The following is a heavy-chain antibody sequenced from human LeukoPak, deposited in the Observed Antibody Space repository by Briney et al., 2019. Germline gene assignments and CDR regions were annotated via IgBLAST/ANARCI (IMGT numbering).Heavy chain of an antibody. J-gene: IGHJ4*02. D-gene: IGHD6-19*01. CDR1: GYTFTSYG. CDR2: ISDYNGNT. Sequence: ASVKVSCKASGYTFTSYGIRWVRQAPGQGLEWMGWISDYNGNTNYAQKLQGRVTMTTVTSTSTAYMELRSLRSDDTAVYYCARVEQWLFDYWGQGTLVTVSS. V-gene: IGHV1-18*01. CDR3: ARVEQWLFDY.